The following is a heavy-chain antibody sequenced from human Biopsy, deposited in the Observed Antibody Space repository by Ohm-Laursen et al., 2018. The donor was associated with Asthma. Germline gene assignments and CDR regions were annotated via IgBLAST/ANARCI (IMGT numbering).Heavy chain of an antibody. CDR3: ARDFTIGSGSPFHF. CDR2: ISSLSRYK. V-gene: IGHV3-21*01. D-gene: IGHD3-10*01. CDR1: GFNFSYYS. Sequence: GSLRLPCAASGFNFSYYSMIWVRQAPGKGLEWVSSISSLSRYKYYSDSLRGRVTISRDNAKSSLHLQMSSLRAEDTAVYFCARDFTIGSGSPFHFWGPGTLVTVSS. J-gene: IGHJ4*01.